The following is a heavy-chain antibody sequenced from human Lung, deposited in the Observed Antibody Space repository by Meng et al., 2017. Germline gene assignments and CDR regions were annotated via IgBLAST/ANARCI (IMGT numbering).Heavy chain of an antibody. J-gene: IGHJ4*02. V-gene: IGHV4-34*01. D-gene: IGHD4-11*01. CDR2: INHSGST. CDR3: ARGPTTMAHDFDY. Sequence: QVQLQQLGAGLLKPAETLSLTCVVSGGSFSDYYWSWIRQPPGKGLEWIGEINHSGSTNYNPSLERRATISVDTSQNNLSLKLSSVTAADSAVYYCARGPTTMAHDFDYWGQGTLVTVSS. CDR1: GGSFSDYY.